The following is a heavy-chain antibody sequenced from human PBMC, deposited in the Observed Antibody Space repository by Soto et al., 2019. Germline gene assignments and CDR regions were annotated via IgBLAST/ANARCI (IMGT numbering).Heavy chain of an antibody. J-gene: IGHJ4*02. CDR1: GFTFSSYW. CDR3: ASFATDIYDFWSGYYFDY. V-gene: IGHV3-74*01. CDR2: INSDGSST. D-gene: IGHD3-3*01. Sequence: GGSLRLSCAASGFTFSSYWMHWVRQAPGKGLVWVSRINSDGSSTRYADSVKGRFTISRDNAKNTLYLQMNSLRAEDTAEDDCASFATDIYDFWSGYYFDYWGQGTLVTVSS.